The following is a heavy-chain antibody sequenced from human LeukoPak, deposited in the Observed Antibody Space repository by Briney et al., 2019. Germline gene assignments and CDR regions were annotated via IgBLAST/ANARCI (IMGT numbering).Heavy chain of an antibody. J-gene: IGHJ6*02. CDR3: LFRNYYYGMDV. Sequence: SETLSLTCTVSGGSISSSSYYWGWIRQPPGKGLEWIGSIYYSGSTYYNPSLKSRVTISVDTSKNQFSLKLSSVTAADMAVYYCLFRNYYYGMDVWGQGTTVTVSS. D-gene: IGHD2-21*01. CDR1: GGSISSSSYY. V-gene: IGHV4-39*01. CDR2: IYYSGST.